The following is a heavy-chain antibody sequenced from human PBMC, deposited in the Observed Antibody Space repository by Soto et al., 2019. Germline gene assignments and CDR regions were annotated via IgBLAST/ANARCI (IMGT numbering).Heavy chain of an antibody. CDR1: GFTFSSYA. CDR2: ISYDGSNK. J-gene: IGHJ4*02. CDR3: GRGGGYDYVWGSYRYSDY. D-gene: IGHD3-16*02. Sequence: QVQLVESGGGVVQPGRSLRLSCAASGFTFSSYAMHWVRQAPGKGLEWVAVISYDGSNKYYADSVKGRFTISRDNSKSTLYLQMNSLRAEDTAVYYCGRGGGYDYVWGSYRYSDYWGQGTLVTVSS. V-gene: IGHV3-30-3*01.